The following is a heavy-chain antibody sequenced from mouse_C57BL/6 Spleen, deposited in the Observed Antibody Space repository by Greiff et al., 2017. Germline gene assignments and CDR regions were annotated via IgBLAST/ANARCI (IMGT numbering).Heavy chain of an antibody. V-gene: IGHV1-18*01. CDR3: ARWGDQNYYGSSSYYFDY. J-gene: IGHJ2*01. Sequence: VQLQQSGPELVKPGASVKIPCKASGYTFTDYNMDWVKQSHGKSLEWIGDINPNNGGTIYNQKFKGKATLTVDKSSSTAYMELRSLTSEDTAVYYCARWGDQNYYGSSSYYFDYWGQGTTLTVSS. CDR2: INPNNGGT. D-gene: IGHD1-1*01. CDR1: GYTFTDYN.